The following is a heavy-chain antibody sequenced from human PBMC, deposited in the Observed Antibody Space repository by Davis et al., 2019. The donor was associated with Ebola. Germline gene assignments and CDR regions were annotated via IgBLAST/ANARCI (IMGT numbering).Heavy chain of an antibody. CDR1: GFATTSNY. J-gene: IGHJ4*02. D-gene: IGHD4-17*01. CDR3: AGRRYGDFTK. V-gene: IGHV3-53*05. Sequence: PGGSLRLSCAASGFATTSNYMTWVRQAPGKGLEWVSILYHGGAIHYADSVKGRFIVSRDNSQNTLVLQMNSLKIEDTAVYYCAGRRYGDFTKWGQGTLVTVSS. CDR2: LYHGGAI.